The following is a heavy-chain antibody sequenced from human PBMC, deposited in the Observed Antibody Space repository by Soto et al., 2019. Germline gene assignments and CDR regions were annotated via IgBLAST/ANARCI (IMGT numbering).Heavy chain of an antibody. Sequence: EVQLVESGGGLVQPGGSLRLSCAASGFTFSSYSMNWVRQAPGKGLEWVSYISSSSSTIYYADSVKGRFTISRDNAKNSLYLQMNSLRDEDTAVYYCASELAALSWFDPWGQGTLVTVSS. CDR3: ASELAALSWFDP. J-gene: IGHJ5*02. V-gene: IGHV3-48*02. CDR2: ISSSSSTI. CDR1: GFTFSSYS. D-gene: IGHD1-1*01.